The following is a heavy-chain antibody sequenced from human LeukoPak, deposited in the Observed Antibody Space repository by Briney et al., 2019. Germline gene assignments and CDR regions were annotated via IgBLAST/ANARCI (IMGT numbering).Heavy chain of an antibody. D-gene: IGHD1-26*01. Sequence: GGSLRLSCEASGINFISHTMNWVRQAPGKGLGCVSSISSAGSYIYYADSVKGRFTISRDNAKNSLFLQMNSLRAGDTAVYYCAREIVGATNNWFDPWGQGTLVIVSS. J-gene: IGHJ5*02. CDR2: ISSAGSYI. CDR1: GINFISHT. CDR3: AREIVGATNNWFDP. V-gene: IGHV3-21*06.